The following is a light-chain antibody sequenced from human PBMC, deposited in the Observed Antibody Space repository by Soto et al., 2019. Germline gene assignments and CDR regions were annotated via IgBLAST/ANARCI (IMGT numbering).Light chain of an antibody. CDR3: AEWDDSLNGVV. J-gene: IGLJ2*01. V-gene: IGLV1-44*01. Sequence: QSVLTQPPSASGTPGQRVTISCSGSSSNIGSNTVNWYQQLPGTAPKLLIYSNNQRPSGVPDRFSGSKSGTSASLAISGLQSKDEADYYCAEWDDSLNGVVFGGGTKVTVL. CDR2: SNN. CDR1: SSNIGSNT.